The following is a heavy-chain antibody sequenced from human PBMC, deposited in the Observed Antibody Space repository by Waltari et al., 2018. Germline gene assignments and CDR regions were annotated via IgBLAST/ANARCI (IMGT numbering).Heavy chain of an antibody. D-gene: IGHD3-3*01. CDR3: VRPITGFLEWSNSSP. CDR2: IRSKAFGGTT. J-gene: IGHJ5*02. Sequence: EMQLVESGGGLVQPGRSLRLHCATSGFNFADSGLSWVRQAPGKVLEWVGFIRSKAFGGTTEYAASVKGRFTISRDDSKSIAYLQMNSLKTEDTAVYYCVRPITGFLEWSNSSPWGQGTLVTVSS. CDR1: GFNFADSG. V-gene: IGHV3-49*04.